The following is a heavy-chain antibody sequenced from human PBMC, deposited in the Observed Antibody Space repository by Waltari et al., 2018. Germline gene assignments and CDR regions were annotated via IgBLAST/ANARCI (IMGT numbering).Heavy chain of an antibody. J-gene: IGHJ4*02. D-gene: IGHD3-22*01. Sequence: QVQLVQSGAEVKKPGSSVKVSCRASGDTFGGYAMRWVRQAPGQGLEWMGGIVPLFGTAKYAHNFQDRLTITTDEFTTTAYMELSGLGSEDTAVYFCARGGARHYDSSGYYDFDSWGQGTQVSVSS. CDR2: IVPLFGTA. CDR1: GDTFGGYA. V-gene: IGHV1-69*05. CDR3: ARGGARHYDSSGYYDFDS.